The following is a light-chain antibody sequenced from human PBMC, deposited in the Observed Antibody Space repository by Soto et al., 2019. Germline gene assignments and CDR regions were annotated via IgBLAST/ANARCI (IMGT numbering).Light chain of an antibody. CDR3: QQYNNWPRMYT. Sequence: EIVMTQSPATLSVSPGERATLSCRASQSVSSNLAWYQQKPGQAPRLLIYGASTRATGIPARFSGSGSGTGFALTLSSLQSADFAVYYCQQYNNWPRMYTFGQGTKLEIK. CDR2: GAS. J-gene: IGKJ2*01. CDR1: QSVSSN. V-gene: IGKV3-15*01.